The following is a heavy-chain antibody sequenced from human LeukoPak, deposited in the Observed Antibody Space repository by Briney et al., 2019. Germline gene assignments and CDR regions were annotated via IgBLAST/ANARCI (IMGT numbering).Heavy chain of an antibody. J-gene: IGHJ4*02. V-gene: IGHV3-30*04. CDR2: TSHDGDKE. D-gene: IGHD3-22*01. CDR3: ARTRTYYYDSSGYSKPTFDY. CDR1: GFTFSNYA. Sequence: GGSLRLSCAVSGFTFSNYAMHWVRQAPGKGLEWVAVTSHDGDKEYYADSVKGRFTISRDNSKNTLYLQMNSLRAEDTTVYYCARTRTYYYDSSGYSKPTFDYWGQGTLVTVSS.